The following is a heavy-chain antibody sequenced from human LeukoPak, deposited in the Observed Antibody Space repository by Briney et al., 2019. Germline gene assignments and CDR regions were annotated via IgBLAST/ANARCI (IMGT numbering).Heavy chain of an antibody. V-gene: IGHV4-59*08. D-gene: IGHD3-9*01. CDR1: GGSISGYY. CDR3: ARRGSYYDILTGYYTEDWFDP. Sequence: SETLSLTCTVSGGSISGYYWSWIRQPPGQGLEWIGYVYSSGSTDYNPSLKSRVTISVDTSKNQFSLKLSSVTAADTAVYYCARRGSYYDILTGYYTEDWFDPWGQGTLVTVSS. CDR2: VYSSGST. J-gene: IGHJ5*02.